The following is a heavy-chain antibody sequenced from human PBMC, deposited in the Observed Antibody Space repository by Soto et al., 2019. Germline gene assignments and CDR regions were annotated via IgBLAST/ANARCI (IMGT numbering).Heavy chain of an antibody. CDR3: ARESGGYDPSTRYGLDG. V-gene: IGHV4-31*03. J-gene: IGHJ6*02. Sequence: SETLSLTCSVSGGSISSVGHYWTWIRQQPGKGLEWIGYIYYSGSTDYNPSLKSRVTISVDRSKNQFSLNLSSVTAADTAIYYCARESGGYDPSTRYGLDGWGQGTTVTVSS. CDR2: IYYSGST. D-gene: IGHD6-25*01. CDR1: GGSISSVGHY.